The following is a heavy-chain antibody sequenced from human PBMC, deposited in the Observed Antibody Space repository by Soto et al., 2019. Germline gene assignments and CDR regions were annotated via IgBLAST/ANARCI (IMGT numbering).Heavy chain of an antibody. CDR2: IYYSGST. V-gene: IGHV4-59*01. CDR3: ARSPYYDFWSGKNWFDP. Sequence: LSLTCTVSGGSISSYYWSWIRQPPGKGLEWIGYIYYSGSTNYNPSLKSRVTISVDASKNQFSLKLSSVTAADTAVYYCARSPYYDFWSGKNWFDPWGQGTLVTVSS. CDR1: GGSISSYY. D-gene: IGHD3-3*01. J-gene: IGHJ5*02.